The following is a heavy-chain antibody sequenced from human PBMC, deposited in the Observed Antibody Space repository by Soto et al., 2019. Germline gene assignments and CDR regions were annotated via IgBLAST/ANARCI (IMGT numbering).Heavy chain of an antibody. CDR1: GASISSGDYF. V-gene: IGHV4-30-4*01. D-gene: IGHD5-12*01. Sequence: SETLSLTCTVSGASISSGDYFWSWIRQSPGKGLEWIGYIYDSESSYYNPSLKSRVTMSVDTSKNQFSLKLRSVTAADTAVYYCAREKGYISGPKNFDYWGQGTLVTVSS. J-gene: IGHJ4*02. CDR3: AREKGYISGPKNFDY. CDR2: IYDSESS.